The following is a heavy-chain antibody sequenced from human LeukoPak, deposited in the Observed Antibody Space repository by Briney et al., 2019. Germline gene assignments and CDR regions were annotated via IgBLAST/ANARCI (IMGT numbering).Heavy chain of an antibody. CDR1: GGSISSYY. D-gene: IGHD5-18*01. V-gene: IGHV4-59*01. Sequence: SETLSLTCTVSGGSISSYYWSWTRQPPGKGLEWIGYIYYSGSTNYNPSLKSRVTISVDTSKNQFSLKLSSVTAADTAVYYCARVGIQLWSYYFDYWGQGTLVTVSS. CDR2: IYYSGST. CDR3: ARVGIQLWSYYFDY. J-gene: IGHJ4*02.